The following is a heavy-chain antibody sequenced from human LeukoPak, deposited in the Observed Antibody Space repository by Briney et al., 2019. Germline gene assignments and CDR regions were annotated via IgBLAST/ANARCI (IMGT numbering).Heavy chain of an antibody. J-gene: IGHJ4*02. CDR3: AREFMVAAADD. Sequence: GGSLRLSCAASGFTVSSNYMSWVRQAPGKGLEWVSVIYSGGSTYYADSVKGRFTISRDNPKNTLYLQMNSLRAEDTAVYYCAREFMVAAADDWGQGTLVTVSS. CDR2: IYSGGST. V-gene: IGHV3-53*01. D-gene: IGHD6-13*01. CDR1: GFTVSSNY.